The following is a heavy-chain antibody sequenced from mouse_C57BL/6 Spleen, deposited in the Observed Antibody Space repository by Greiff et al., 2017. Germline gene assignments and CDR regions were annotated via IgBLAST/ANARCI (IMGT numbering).Heavy chain of an antibody. CDR3: AIYYYGSSSYWYFDV. D-gene: IGHD1-1*01. CDR1: GYTFTSYW. CDR2: IHPNSGST. Sequence: QVQLQQSGAELVKPGASVKLSCKASGYTFTSYWMHWVKQRPGQGLEWIGMIHPNSGSTNYNEKLKSKATLTVDKSSSTAYMQLSSLTSEDSAVYYCAIYYYGSSSYWYFDVWGTGTTVTVSS. J-gene: IGHJ1*03. V-gene: IGHV1-64*01.